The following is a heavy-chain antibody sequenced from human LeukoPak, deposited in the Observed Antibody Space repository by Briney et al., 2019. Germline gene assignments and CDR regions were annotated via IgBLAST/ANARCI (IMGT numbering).Heavy chain of an antibody. J-gene: IGHJ4*02. V-gene: IGHV4-39*01. Sequence: SETLSLTCTVSGDSIGSSTYYGGWLRQPPGKGLEWIGSIYYSGSTYYSPSPKRRITMSIGTSKNKFSLKLSSVTAAHTAISYCARTSATSDHWGQGALVTVSS. CDR1: GDSIGSSTYY. CDR3: ARTSATSDH. CDR2: IYYSGST.